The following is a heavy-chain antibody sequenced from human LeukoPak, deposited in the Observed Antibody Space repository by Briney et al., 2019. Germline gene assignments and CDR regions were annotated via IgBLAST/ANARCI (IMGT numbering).Heavy chain of an antibody. Sequence: PGGSLRLSCAASGFTFSSYGMHWVRQAPGKGLERVAVISYDGSNKYYADSVKGRFTISRDNSKNTLYLQMNSLRAEDTAVYYCAKDLYYYDSSGYYPLSAPDYWGQGTLVTVSS. CDR2: ISYDGSNK. V-gene: IGHV3-30*18. CDR1: GFTFSSYG. D-gene: IGHD3-22*01. J-gene: IGHJ4*02. CDR3: AKDLYYYDSSGYYPLSAPDY.